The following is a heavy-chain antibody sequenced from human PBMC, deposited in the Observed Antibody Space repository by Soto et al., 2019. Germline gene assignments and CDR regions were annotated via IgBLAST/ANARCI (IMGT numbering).Heavy chain of an antibody. J-gene: IGHJ4*02. D-gene: IGHD5-18*01. CDR1: GLTFSDAW. CDR3: SPEDGYNRY. CDR2: IKSKAHGGRT. Sequence: EVHLAESGGGFVKPGGSLRLSCVASGLTFSDAWMSWVRHPPGKGLEWVGRIKSKAHGGRTDYAASVKGRFIISRDDSKNTLYLQMNSLKSEDTALSYCSPEDGYNRYWGQGSMVTVSS. V-gene: IGHV3-15*05.